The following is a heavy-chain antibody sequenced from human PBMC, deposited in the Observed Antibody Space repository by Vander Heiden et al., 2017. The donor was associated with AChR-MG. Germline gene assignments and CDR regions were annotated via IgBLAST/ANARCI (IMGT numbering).Heavy chain of an antibody. V-gene: IGHV7-4-1*02. J-gene: IGHJ4*02. CDR3: ATDSGTYFDY. D-gene: IGHD6-25*01. Sequence: QASLVQSGSELQKPGASVRVSCKASGYTFNRFAIHWVRQAPGQGLQWMGWINTNTEKATYDQAFTGRFVLSLDTSVSTAYLQISSLKSEDTAVYFCATDSGTYFDYWGQGTLVTVSS. CDR2: INTNTEKA. CDR1: GYTFNRFA.